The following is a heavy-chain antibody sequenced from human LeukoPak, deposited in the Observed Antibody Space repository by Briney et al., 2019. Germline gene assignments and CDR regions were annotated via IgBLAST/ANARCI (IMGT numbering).Heavy chain of an antibody. V-gene: IGHV3-20*04. CDR3: ASGVVAANYFDY. CDR2: INWSGGST. J-gene: IGHJ4*02. D-gene: IGHD2-15*01. CDR1: GFTFDDYG. Sequence: PGGSLRLSCATSGFTFDDYGMSWVRHAPGKGLEWVSGINWSGGSTGYADSVKGRFSISRDNAKNALYLQMNSLRAEDTALYYCASGVVAANYFDYWGQGTLVTVSS.